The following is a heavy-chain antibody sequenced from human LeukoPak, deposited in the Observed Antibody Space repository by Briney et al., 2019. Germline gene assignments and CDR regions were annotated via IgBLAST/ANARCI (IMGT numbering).Heavy chain of an antibody. CDR1: GGSFSGYY. Sequence: SETLSLTCAVYGGSFSGYYWSWIRQPPGKGLEWIGEINHSGSTNYNPSLKSRVTISVDTSKNQFSLKLSSVTAADTAVYYCARVSSCDFWSGYYHFDYWGQGTLVTVSS. CDR3: ARVSSCDFWSGYYHFDY. V-gene: IGHV4-34*01. CDR2: INHSGST. J-gene: IGHJ4*02. D-gene: IGHD3-3*01.